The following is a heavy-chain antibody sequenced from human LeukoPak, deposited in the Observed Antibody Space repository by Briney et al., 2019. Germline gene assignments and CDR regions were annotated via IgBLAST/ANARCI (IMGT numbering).Heavy chain of an antibody. CDR3: ARVARWLRIPYYFDY. CDR1: GGSISSSSYY. V-gene: IGHV4-39*07. D-gene: IGHD3-9*01. Sequence: SETLSLTCTVSGGSISSSSYYWGWIRQPPGKGLEWIGSIYYSGSTYYNPSLKSRVTISVDTSKNQFSLKLSSVTAADTAVYYCARVARWLRIPYYFDYWGQGTLVTVSS. J-gene: IGHJ4*02. CDR2: IYYSGST.